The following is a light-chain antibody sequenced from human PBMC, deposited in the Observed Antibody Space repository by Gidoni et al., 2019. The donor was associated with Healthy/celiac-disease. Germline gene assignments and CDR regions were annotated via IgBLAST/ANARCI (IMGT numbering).Light chain of an antibody. Sequence: DIQMTQSPSTLSASVGDRVTITCRASQSISSWLAWYQQKPGKATKLLIYDASSLESGVPSRFSGSGSGTEFTLTISSLQHDNFATYYCQQYNSYSPWTFGQGTKVEIK. CDR3: QQYNSYSPWT. CDR1: QSISSW. J-gene: IGKJ1*01. CDR2: DAS. V-gene: IGKV1-5*01.